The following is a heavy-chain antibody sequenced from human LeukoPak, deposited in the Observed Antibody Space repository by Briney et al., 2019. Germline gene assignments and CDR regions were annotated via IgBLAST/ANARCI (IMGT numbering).Heavy chain of an antibody. CDR3: VKHGSGWSFDY. D-gene: IGHD6-19*01. Sequence: SETLSLTCTVSSASISSYYWGWIRQSPGKGLDWIGYIQNTGGTNYNPSLKSRVSISKDTSKNQFSLQLSSVTAADTAVYYCVKHGSGWSFDYWGLGTLVTVSS. CDR2: IQNTGGT. V-gene: IGHV4-59*01. J-gene: IGHJ4*02. CDR1: SASISSYY.